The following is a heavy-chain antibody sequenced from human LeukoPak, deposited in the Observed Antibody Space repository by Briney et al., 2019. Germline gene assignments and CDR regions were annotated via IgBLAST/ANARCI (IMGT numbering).Heavy chain of an antibody. D-gene: IGHD3-22*01. J-gene: IGHJ4*02. Sequence: SETLSLTCTVSGGSISSGDYYWSWIRQPPGKGLEWIGYIYYSGSTYYNPSLKSRVTISVDTSKNQFSLKLSSVTAADTAVYYCARVRVVRGYYDSSGYVFDYWGQGTLVTVSS. CDR3: ARVRVVRGYYDSSGYVFDY. CDR2: IYYSGST. V-gene: IGHV4-30-4*01. CDR1: GGSISSGDYY.